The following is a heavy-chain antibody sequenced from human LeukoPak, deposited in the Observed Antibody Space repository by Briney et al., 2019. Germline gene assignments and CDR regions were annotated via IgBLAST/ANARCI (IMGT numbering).Heavy chain of an antibody. V-gene: IGHV3-23*01. Sequence: GGSLRLSCAASGFTFSSYAMSWVRQAPGKGLEWVSGISGGGGSTYYADPVKGRFTISRDNSKNTLYLQMNSLRAEDTALYYCAKGLSGYVPFDYWGQGTLVTVSS. CDR2: ISGGGGST. J-gene: IGHJ4*02. CDR1: GFTFSSYA. D-gene: IGHD5-12*01. CDR3: AKGLSGYVPFDY.